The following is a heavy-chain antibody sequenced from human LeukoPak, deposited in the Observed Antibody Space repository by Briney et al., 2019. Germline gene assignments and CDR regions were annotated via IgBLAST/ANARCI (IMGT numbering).Heavy chain of an antibody. CDR3: ARGPYYYDSH. D-gene: IGHD3-22*01. Sequence: PSETLSLTCTVSGGSISSYYWSWIRQPPGKGLEWIGYIYYSGSTYYNPSLKSRVTISVDTSKNQFSLKLSSVTAADTAVYYCARGPYYYDSHWGQGTLVTVSS. J-gene: IGHJ4*02. V-gene: IGHV4-59*12. CDR1: GGSISSYY. CDR2: IYYSGST.